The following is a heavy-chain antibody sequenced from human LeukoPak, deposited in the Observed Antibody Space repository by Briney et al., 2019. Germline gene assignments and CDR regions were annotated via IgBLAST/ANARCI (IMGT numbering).Heavy chain of an antibody. CDR2: INPNSGGT. V-gene: IGHV1-2*02. D-gene: IGHD2-2*01. CDR1: GYTFTGYY. J-gene: IGHJ4*02. CDR3: ARANALYCSSTSCLFDY. Sequence: ASVKASCKASGYTFTGYYMHWVRQAPGQGLEWMAWINPNSGGTYYAQNFHDRITMTRDTSISTAYMELSRLRSDDTAIYYCARANALYCSSTSCLFDYWGQGTLVTVSS.